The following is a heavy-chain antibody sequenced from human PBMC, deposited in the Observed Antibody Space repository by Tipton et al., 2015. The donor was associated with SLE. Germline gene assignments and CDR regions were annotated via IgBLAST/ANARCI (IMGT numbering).Heavy chain of an antibody. V-gene: IGHV4-39*07. CDR2: IYYSGST. CDR3: ARVVAVGATHYYDVDV. Sequence: TLSLTCTVSGDSITSGSYYWGWIRQPPGKGLEWIGSIYYSGSTYYNPSLKSRVTISVDTSKNQFSLKLSSVTAADTAVYYCARVVAVGATHYYDVDVWGQGTTVTVSS. J-gene: IGHJ6*02. CDR1: GDSITSGSYY. D-gene: IGHD2-15*01.